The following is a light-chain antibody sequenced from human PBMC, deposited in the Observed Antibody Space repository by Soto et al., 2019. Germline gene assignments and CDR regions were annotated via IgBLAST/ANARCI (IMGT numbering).Light chain of an antibody. CDR3: SSFAGANIGV. Sequence: QSVLTQPPSASGSPGQSVTISCTGSTSDVGGYEYVSWYQQHTGKAPKLMIFEVNKRPSGVPNRFSGSKSGNTAALTVSGLQSEDEASYYCSSFAGANIGVFCGGTKLAVL. V-gene: IGLV2-8*01. CDR1: TSDVGGYEY. J-gene: IGLJ3*02. CDR2: EVN.